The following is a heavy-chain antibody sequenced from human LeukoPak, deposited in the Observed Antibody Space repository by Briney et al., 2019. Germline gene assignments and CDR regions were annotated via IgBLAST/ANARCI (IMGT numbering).Heavy chain of an antibody. D-gene: IGHD2-15*01. CDR1: GYTFTGYY. Sequence: ASVKVSCKASGYTFTGYYMHWVRQAPGQGLEWMGWINPNSGGTNYAQKFQGRVTMTRDTSIGTAYMELSRLRSDDTAVYYCARDVEVVVVAAVRFDYWGQGTLVTVSS. V-gene: IGHV1-2*02. CDR3: ARDVEVVVVAAVRFDY. J-gene: IGHJ4*02. CDR2: INPNSGGT.